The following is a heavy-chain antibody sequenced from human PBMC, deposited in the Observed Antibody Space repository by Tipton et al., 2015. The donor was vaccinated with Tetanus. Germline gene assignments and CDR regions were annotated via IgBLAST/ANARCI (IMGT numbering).Heavy chain of an antibody. CDR1: GGSMRGDH. D-gene: IGHD5-24*01. J-gene: IGHJ4*02. Sequence: TLSLTCTVSGGSMRGDHWSWIRQPPGKGLEWLGHTYDSGRINYNPSLKSRVTISVDASRNHFSLTLNSVTAADTAVYFCAGYRVGGGGRGYWGQGTLVTVSS. V-gene: IGHV4-59*01. CDR2: TYDSGRI. CDR3: AGYRVGGGGRGY.